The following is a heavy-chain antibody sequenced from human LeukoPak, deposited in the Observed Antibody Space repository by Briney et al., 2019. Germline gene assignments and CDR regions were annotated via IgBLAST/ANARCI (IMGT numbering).Heavy chain of an antibody. CDR2: ISAYNGNT. Sequence: GASVTVPCKASGYTFTSYGITWVRQAPGQGLEWMGWISAYNGNTNYAQNLHGRVTMTTDTSTSTAYMELRSLRSDDSAVYYCARGARIVGARDLDYWGQGTLVTVSS. V-gene: IGHV1-18*01. CDR1: GYTFTSYG. CDR3: ARGARIVGARDLDY. D-gene: IGHD1-26*01. J-gene: IGHJ4*02.